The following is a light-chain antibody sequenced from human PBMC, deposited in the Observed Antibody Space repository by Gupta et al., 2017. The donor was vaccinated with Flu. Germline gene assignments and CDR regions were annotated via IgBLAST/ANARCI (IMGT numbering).Light chain of an antibody. V-gene: IGKV4-1*01. J-gene: IGKJ2*01. CDR2: GAS. CDR3: QQDDSTPKT. CDR1: ASWAGRSDNRSY. Sequence: GEWSTRKSTSSASWAGRSDNRSYLAWYQQKPGQAPRLLIYGASSRETGVPDRFSGSGSGTDFTLTISSLQPEDFAVYYCQQDDSTPKTFGQGTKVEIK.